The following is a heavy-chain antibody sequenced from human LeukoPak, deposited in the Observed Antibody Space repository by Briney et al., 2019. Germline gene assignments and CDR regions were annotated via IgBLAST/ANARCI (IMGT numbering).Heavy chain of an antibody. Sequence: ASVKVSCKASGGTFSSYAISWVRQAPGQGLEWMGRIIPILGIANYAQKFQGRVTITADKSTSTAYMELSSLRSEDTAVYYCTGGYTLYGILTGYQTYGMDVWGQGTTVTVSS. D-gene: IGHD3-9*01. J-gene: IGHJ6*02. CDR1: GGTFSSYA. V-gene: IGHV1-69*04. CDR2: IIPILGIA. CDR3: TGGYTLYGILTGYQTYGMDV.